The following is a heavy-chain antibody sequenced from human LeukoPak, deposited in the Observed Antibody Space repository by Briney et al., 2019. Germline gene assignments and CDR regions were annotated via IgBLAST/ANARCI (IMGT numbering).Heavy chain of an antibody. CDR3: AKDMDHDYGDYGFDY. D-gene: IGHD4-17*01. CDR2: ISYDGSNK. V-gene: IGHV3-30*18. CDR1: GFTFSSYG. J-gene: IGHJ4*02. Sequence: GRSLRLSCAASGFTFSSYGMHWVRQAPGKGLEWVAVISYDGSNKYYADSVKGRFTISRDNSKSTLYLQINSLRAEDTAVYYCAKDMDHDYGDYGFDYWGQGTLVTVSS.